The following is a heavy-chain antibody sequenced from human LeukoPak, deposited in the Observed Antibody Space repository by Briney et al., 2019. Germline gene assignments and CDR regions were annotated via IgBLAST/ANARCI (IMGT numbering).Heavy chain of an antibody. J-gene: IGHJ4*02. CDR3: ARDRESESDSEGDY. CDR2: IKQGGSEI. D-gene: IGHD4-11*01. CDR1: GFTFSRFW. V-gene: IGHV3-7*01. Sequence: GALRLSCSASGFTFSRFWMSWVRQAPGKGLEYVALIKQGGSEIYHVDSVKGRFTISRDDATNSLYLQMNSLRVEDTALYYCARDRESESDSEGDYWGQGTLVTVSS.